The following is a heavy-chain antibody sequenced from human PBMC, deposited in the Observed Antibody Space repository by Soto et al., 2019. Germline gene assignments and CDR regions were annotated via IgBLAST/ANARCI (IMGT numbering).Heavy chain of an antibody. V-gene: IGHV3-30-3*01. D-gene: IGHD3-10*01. CDR2: VSYVGGNE. J-gene: IGHJ6*02. Sequence: LSLSCAASGFTFSSYTLHWVRQAPGKGLGWLAVVSYVGGNEYYADSVKGRFTISRDNSKNTVYLLMNSLRADDTAVYYCARGGLWFGQFQPSYYYYAMDVWGQGATVTVSS. CDR3: ARGGLWFGQFQPSYYYYAMDV. CDR1: GFTFSSYT.